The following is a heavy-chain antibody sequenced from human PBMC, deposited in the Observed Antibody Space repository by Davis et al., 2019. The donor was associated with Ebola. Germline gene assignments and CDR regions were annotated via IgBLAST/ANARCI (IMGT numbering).Heavy chain of an antibody. CDR2: ISSSSSYI. CDR3: ARDPITMVRGVIMILGV. Sequence: GGSLRLSCAASGFTFSSYWMSWVRQAPGKGLEWVSSISSSSSYIYYADSVKGRFTISRDNAKNSLYLQMSSLRSEDTAVYYCARDPITMVRGVIMILGVWGQGTTVTVSS. D-gene: IGHD3-10*01. J-gene: IGHJ6*02. CDR1: GFTFSSYW. V-gene: IGHV3-21*04.